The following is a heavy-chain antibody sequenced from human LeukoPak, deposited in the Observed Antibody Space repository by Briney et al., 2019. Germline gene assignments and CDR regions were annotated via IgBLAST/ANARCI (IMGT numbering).Heavy chain of an antibody. V-gene: IGHV4-39*07. CDR3: ARLGPTYYHDSSGYSPWAFDI. CDR1: GGSISSSSYY. D-gene: IGHD3-22*01. CDR2: IYYSGST. Sequence: SSETLSLTCTVSGGSISSSSYYWGWIRQPPGKGLEWIGSIYYSGSTNYNPSLKSRVTILVDTSKNQFSLKLSSVTAADTAVYYCARLGPTYYHDSSGYSPWAFDIWGQGTMVTVSS. J-gene: IGHJ3*02.